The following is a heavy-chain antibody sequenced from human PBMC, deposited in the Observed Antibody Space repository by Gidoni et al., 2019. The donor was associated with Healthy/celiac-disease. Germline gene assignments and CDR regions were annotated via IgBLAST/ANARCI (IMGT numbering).Heavy chain of an antibody. CDR1: GYTFTSSG. CDR2: LSAYNGNT. V-gene: IGHV1-18*04. J-gene: IGHJ6*02. Sequence: QVQLVQSGAEVKKPGASVTVSCKASGYTFTSSGISWVRQAPGQRLEWMGWLSAYNGNTNYAQKLKGRVTMTTDTSTSTDYMELRSLRSDDTAVYYCAREERRGDYDLMDVWGQGTTVTVSS. D-gene: IGHD4-17*01. CDR3: AREERRGDYDLMDV.